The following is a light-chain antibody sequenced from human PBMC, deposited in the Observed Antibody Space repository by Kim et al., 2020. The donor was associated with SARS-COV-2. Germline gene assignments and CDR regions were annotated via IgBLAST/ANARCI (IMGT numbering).Light chain of an antibody. J-gene: IGLJ1*01. V-gene: IGLV1-40*01. CDR3: QSYDSSLSGYV. CDR2: GDI. CDR1: HSNIGAGYD. Sequence: QSVLTQPPSVSGAPGQRVTVSCTGTHSNIGAGYDVHWYQQFPGMAPKLLIYGDINRPSGVPDRFSGSKSGSSASLVITGLQPEDEAYYYCQSYDSSLSGYVFGSGTKVTVL.